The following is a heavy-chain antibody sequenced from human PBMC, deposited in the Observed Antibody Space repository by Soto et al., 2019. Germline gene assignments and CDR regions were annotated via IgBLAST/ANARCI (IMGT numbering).Heavy chain of an antibody. CDR2: INPNSGGT. D-gene: IGHD6-13*01. V-gene: IGHV1-2*02. CDR1: GYTFTGYF. J-gene: IGHJ4*02. CDR3: ARASAYSTPWSFDN. Sequence: GASVKVSCKASGYTFTGYFMHWVRQAPGQGLEWMGWINPNSGGTSYAQKFQGRVTMTRDTSISTAHMELRGLRSDDTAVYYCARASAYSTPWSFDNWGQGTLVTVSS.